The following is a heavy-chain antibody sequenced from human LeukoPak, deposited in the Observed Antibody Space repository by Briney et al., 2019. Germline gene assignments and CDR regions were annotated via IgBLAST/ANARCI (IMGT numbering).Heavy chain of an antibody. CDR3: ARHQHQLVTGYDY. CDR1: GGSISSNC. CDR2: SCTSGST. J-gene: IGHJ4*02. V-gene: IGHV4-4*09. Sequence: TSETLSLTCTVSGGSISSNCWNWIRQPPGKGLEWIGYSCTSGSTNYNPSLMSRVTISVDTSKNQFSLKMISVTAADTAVYYCARHQHQLVTGYDYWGQGTLDTVSS. D-gene: IGHD6-13*01.